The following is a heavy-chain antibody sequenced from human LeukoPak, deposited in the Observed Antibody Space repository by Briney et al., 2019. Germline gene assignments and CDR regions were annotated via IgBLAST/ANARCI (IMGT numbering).Heavy chain of an antibody. CDR3: ARDSPGQWLVRDFDS. CDR2: MRNDGSNH. CDR1: GFTFSHHG. Sequence: PGGSLRLSCAASGFTFSHHGMHWVRQAPGKGLEWVAFMRNDGSNHYYADSVKGRFTISRDNSKNNVYLQMYSLRVEDTAVYYCARDSPGQWLVRDFDSWGQGTLVTVSS. D-gene: IGHD6-19*01. V-gene: IGHV3-30*02. J-gene: IGHJ4*02.